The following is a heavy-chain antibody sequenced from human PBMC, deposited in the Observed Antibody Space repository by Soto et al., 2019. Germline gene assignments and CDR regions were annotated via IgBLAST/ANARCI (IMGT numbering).Heavy chain of an antibody. Sequence: EVQLVESGGGLVKPGGSLRLSCAASGFTFSSYSMNWVRQAPGKGLEWVSSISSSSSYIYYADSVKGRFTISRDNAKNSLYLQMNSLRAEDTAVYYCAREGDIVVVPSYYYGMDVWGQGTTVTVSS. J-gene: IGHJ6*02. CDR3: AREGDIVVVPSYYYGMDV. V-gene: IGHV3-21*01. D-gene: IGHD2-21*01. CDR1: GFTFSSYS. CDR2: ISSSSSYI.